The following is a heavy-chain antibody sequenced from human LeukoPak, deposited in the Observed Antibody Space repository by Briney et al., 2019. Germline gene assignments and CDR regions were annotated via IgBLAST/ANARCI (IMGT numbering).Heavy chain of an antibody. CDR1: GYTFTSYG. V-gene: IGHV1-18*01. Sequence: ASVKVSCKGSGYTFTSYGITWVRQAPGQGLEWMGWISDYNANTKYAQKIQGRVTMTTDASTNTAYMELRSLRSDDTAVYYCARATLLDYYDSSGPAWAFDIWGQGTMVTVSS. J-gene: IGHJ3*02. CDR2: ISDYNANT. CDR3: ARATLLDYYDSSGPAWAFDI. D-gene: IGHD3-22*01.